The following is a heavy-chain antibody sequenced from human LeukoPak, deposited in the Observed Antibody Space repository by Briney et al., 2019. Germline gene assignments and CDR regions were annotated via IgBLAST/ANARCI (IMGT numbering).Heavy chain of an antibody. V-gene: IGHV4-59*01. Sequence: PSETLSLTCTVSGGSISSYYWSWIRQPPGKGLEWIGYIYYSGSTNYNPSLKSRVTISVDTSKNQFSLKLSSVTAADTAVYYCARASTGDYFDYWGQGNLVTVSS. D-gene: IGHD7-27*01. CDR2: IYYSGST. CDR1: GGSISSYY. J-gene: IGHJ4*02. CDR3: ARASTGDYFDY.